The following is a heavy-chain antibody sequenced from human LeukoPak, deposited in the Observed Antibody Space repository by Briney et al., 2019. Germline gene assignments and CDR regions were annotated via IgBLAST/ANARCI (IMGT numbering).Heavy chain of an antibody. CDR1: GYTFTSYY. J-gene: IGHJ4*02. CDR3: ANAGATGGYYFDY. V-gene: IGHV1-46*03. CDR2: INPSGGST. D-gene: IGHD1-26*01. Sequence: ASVKVSCKASGYTFTSYYMHWVRQAPGQGLEWMGIINPSGGSTSYAQKFQGRVTMTRDTSTSTVYMELSSLRSEDTAVCYCANAGATGGYYFDYWGQGTLVTVSS.